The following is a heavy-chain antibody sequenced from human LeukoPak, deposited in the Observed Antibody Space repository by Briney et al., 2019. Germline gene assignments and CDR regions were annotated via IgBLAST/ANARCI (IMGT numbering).Heavy chain of an antibody. D-gene: IGHD5-12*01. CDR3: ARGGYSFDY. CDR2: LHADGNEK. V-gene: IGHV3-7*01. J-gene: IGHJ4*02. CDR1: GFSLSGYW. Sequence: PGGSLRLSCAAYGFSLSGYWMSWVRQAPGKGLEWVARLHADGNEKYFVHSVKGRFTVSRDNAENSLYLRMNSLRVEDTAVYYCARGGYSFDYLGQGTLVTVSS.